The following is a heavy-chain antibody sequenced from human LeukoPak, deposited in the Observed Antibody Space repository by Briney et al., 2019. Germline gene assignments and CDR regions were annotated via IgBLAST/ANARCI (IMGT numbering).Heavy chain of an antibody. V-gene: IGHV4-34*01. CDR1: GGSFSGYY. J-gene: IGHJ5*02. D-gene: IGHD2-2*01. CDR2: INHSGST. CDR3: ASLGYCSSTSCRNNWFDP. Sequence: PSETLSLTCAVYGGSFSGYYWSWIRQPPGKGLEWIGEINHSGSTNYNPSLESRVTISVDTSKNQFSLKLSSVTAADTAVYYCASLGYCSSTSCRNNWFDPWGQGTLVTVSS.